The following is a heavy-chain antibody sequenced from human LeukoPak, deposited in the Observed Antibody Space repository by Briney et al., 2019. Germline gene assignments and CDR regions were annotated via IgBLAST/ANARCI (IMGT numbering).Heavy chain of an antibody. CDR3: ATHTSGYSYGYAGDH. V-gene: IGHV1-69*04. J-gene: IGHJ4*02. Sequence: APVKVSCKASGGTFSSYAISWVRQAPGQGLEWMGRIIPILGIANYAQKFQGRVTITADKSTSTAYMELSSLRSEDTAVYYCATHTSGYSYGYAGDHWGQGTLVTVSS. CDR1: GGTFSSYA. D-gene: IGHD5-18*01. CDR2: IIPILGIA.